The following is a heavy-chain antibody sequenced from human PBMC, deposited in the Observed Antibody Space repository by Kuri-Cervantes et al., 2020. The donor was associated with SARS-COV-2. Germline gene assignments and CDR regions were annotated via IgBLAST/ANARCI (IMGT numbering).Heavy chain of an antibody. D-gene: IGHD2-21*01. J-gene: IGHJ6*03. Sequence: SCAASGFTCSSYAMHCVRQAPGKGLEWVAFIRYDGSNKNYSDSVKGRFTISRESGENSLYLHMISLIGDDTAVYYCARVAGEGPIYYYYMDVWGKGTTVTVSS. CDR2: IRYDGSNK. CDR1: GFTCSSYA. V-gene: IGHV3-33*08. CDR3: ARVAGEGPIYYYYMDV.